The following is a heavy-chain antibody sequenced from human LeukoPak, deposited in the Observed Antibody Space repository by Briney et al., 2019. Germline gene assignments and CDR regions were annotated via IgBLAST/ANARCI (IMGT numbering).Heavy chain of an antibody. CDR1: GFTFSSYA. CDR3: ARVKSMEWLLDFDY. J-gene: IGHJ4*02. Sequence: PGGSLRLSCAASGFTFSSYAMHWVRQAPGKGLEWVAVISYDGSNKYYADSVKGRFTISRDNSKNTLYLQTNSLRAEDTAVYYCARVKSMEWLLDFDYWGQGTLVTVSS. CDR2: ISYDGSNK. V-gene: IGHV3-30*04. D-gene: IGHD3-3*01.